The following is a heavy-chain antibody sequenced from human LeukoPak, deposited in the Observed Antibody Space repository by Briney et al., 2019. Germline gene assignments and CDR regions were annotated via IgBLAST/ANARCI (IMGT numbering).Heavy chain of an antibody. V-gene: IGHV4-39*01. CDR3: AGQHYDILTGYYPGPLPGRADY. D-gene: IGHD3-9*01. Sequence: SETLSLTCTVSGGSISSSSYYWGWIRQPPGKGLEWIGSIYYSGSTYYNPSLKSRVTISVDTSKNQFSLKLSSVTAADTAVYYCAGQHYDILTGYYPGPLPGRADYWGQGTLVTVSS. CDR1: GGSISSSSYY. J-gene: IGHJ4*02. CDR2: IYYSGST.